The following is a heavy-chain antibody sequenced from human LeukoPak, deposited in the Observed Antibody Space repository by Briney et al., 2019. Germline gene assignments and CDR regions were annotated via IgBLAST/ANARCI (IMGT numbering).Heavy chain of an antibody. J-gene: IGHJ4*02. Sequence: SETLSLTCTVSGGSISSGYYWGWIRQPPGKGLEWIGSIYHSGSTYYNPSLKSRVTISVDTSKNQFSLKLSSVTAADTAVYYCARDFEDIVLMVTYYFDYWGQGTLVTVSS. D-gene: IGHD2-8*01. CDR2: IYHSGST. CDR1: GGSISSGYY. V-gene: IGHV4-38-2*02. CDR3: ARDFEDIVLMVTYYFDY.